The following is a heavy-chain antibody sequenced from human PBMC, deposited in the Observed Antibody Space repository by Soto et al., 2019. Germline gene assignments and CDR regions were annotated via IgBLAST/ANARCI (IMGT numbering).Heavy chain of an antibody. CDR2: MNPNSGNT. CDR1: GYTFTSYD. D-gene: IGHD6-19*01. J-gene: IGHJ6*02. Sequence: QVQLVQSGAEVKKPGASVKVSCKASGYTFTSYDINWVRQATGQGLEWMGWMNPNSGNTGYAQKCHARFTKTRNHSISTAYMELSSLRSEDTVVYYCARGQGGQWSANYYYYYGMDVWGQGTTVTVSS. V-gene: IGHV1-8*01. CDR3: ARGQGGQWSANYYYYYGMDV.